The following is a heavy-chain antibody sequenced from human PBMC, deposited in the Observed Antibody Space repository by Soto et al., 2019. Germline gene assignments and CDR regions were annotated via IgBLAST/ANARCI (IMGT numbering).Heavy chain of an antibody. Sequence: VASVKVACKASGCNFSIYAISSVRQAPGQGLEWMGGIIPIFGTANYAQKFQGRVTITADESTSTAYMELSSLRSEDTAVYYCVTGVVTQRSFDYWGQGTLVSVSS. V-gene: IGHV1-69*13. CDR3: VTGVVTQRSFDY. CDR1: GCNFSIYA. D-gene: IGHD3-3*01. CDR2: IIPIFGTA. J-gene: IGHJ4*02.